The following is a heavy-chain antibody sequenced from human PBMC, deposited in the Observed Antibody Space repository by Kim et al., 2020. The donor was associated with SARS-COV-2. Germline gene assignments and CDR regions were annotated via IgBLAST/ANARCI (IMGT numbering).Heavy chain of an antibody. V-gene: IGHV4-31*03. CDR2: IYYSGST. J-gene: IGHJ4*02. Sequence: SETLSLTFTVSGGSISSGGYYWSWIRQHPGKGLEWIGYIYYSGSTYYNPSLKSRVTISVDTSKNQFSLKLSSVTAADTAVYYCARHCSGGSCYSWYFDYWGQGTLVTVSS. CDR1: GGSISSGGYY. D-gene: IGHD2-15*01. CDR3: ARHCSGGSCYSWYFDY.